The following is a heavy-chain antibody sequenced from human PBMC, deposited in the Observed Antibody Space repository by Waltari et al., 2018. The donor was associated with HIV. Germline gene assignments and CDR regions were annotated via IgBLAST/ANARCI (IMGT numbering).Heavy chain of an antibody. V-gene: IGHV3-74*01. CDR2: INSDGSTR. D-gene: IGHD3-9*01. Sequence: VQLVESGGGSIKTGGSLRLSCAGSGFSVRNHWMDWVRQGPGKGLVWVARINSDGSTRNYADAVKGRFVISRDNSRNTVYLQLNSVKVEDTAVHFCARASHYIEFSTFDGDYYFDLWGRGTRVAVSS. J-gene: IGHJ4*02. CDR3: ARASHYIEFSTFDGDYYFDL. CDR1: GFSVRNHW.